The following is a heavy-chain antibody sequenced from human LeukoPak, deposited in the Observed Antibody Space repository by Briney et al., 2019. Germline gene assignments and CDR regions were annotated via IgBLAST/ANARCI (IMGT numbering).Heavy chain of an antibody. CDR3: ARDRWPGRGAFDI. CDR2: IYTSGST. J-gene: IGHJ3*02. Sequence: SETLSLTCTVSGVSISSYDWSWIRQPAGKGLEWIGRIYTSGSTNYNPSLKSRVTMSVDTSKNQFSLKLSSVTAADTAVYYCARDRWPGRGAFDIWGQGTMVTVSS. D-gene: IGHD5-24*01. CDR1: GVSISSYD. V-gene: IGHV4-4*07.